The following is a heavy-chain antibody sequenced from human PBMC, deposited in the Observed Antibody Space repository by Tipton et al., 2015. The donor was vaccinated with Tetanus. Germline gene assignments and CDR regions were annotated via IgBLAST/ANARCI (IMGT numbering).Heavy chain of an antibody. V-gene: IGHV4-39*01. CDR2: IYYTGNT. D-gene: IGHD3-22*01. CDR1: GGSISSSGFY. CDR3: VRLWGYYYDSSGYPDS. J-gene: IGHJ5*01. Sequence: TLSLTCTVSGGSISSSGFYWGWIRQPPGKELEWIGDIYYTGNTNYKPSLRGRVSMSVDTSKYQPSLRLTSVTAADTAVYYCVRLWGYYYDSSGYPDSWGHGTLVTVSS.